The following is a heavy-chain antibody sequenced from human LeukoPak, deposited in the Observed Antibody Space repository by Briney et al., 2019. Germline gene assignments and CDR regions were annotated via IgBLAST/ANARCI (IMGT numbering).Heavy chain of an antibody. Sequence: PGGSLRLSCAASGFTFSSYSMNWVRQAPGKGLEWVSSISSSSSYMYYADSVKGRFTISRDNAKNSLYLQMNSLRAEDTAVYYCARGRGGFAVDYWGQGTLVTVSS. CDR2: ISSSSSYM. J-gene: IGHJ4*02. V-gene: IGHV3-21*01. CDR3: ARGRGGFAVDY. D-gene: IGHD3-10*01. CDR1: GFTFSSYS.